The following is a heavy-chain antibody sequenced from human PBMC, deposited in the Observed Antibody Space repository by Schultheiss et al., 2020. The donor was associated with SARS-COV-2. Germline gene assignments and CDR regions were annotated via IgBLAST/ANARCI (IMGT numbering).Heavy chain of an antibody. CDR3: ARDRGGDLDY. CDR2: ISSSSSYI. CDR1: RFTFSTYS. Sequence: GESLKISCAASRFTFSTYSMNWVRQAPGKGLEWVSSISSSSSYIYYADSVKGRFTISRDNAKNSLYLQMNSLRAEDTAVYYCARDRGGDLDYWGQGTLVTVSS. V-gene: IGHV3-21*01. J-gene: IGHJ4*02.